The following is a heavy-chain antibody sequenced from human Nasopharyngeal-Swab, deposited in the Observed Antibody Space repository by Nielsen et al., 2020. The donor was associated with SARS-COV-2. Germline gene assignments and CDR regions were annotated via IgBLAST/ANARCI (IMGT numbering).Heavy chain of an antibody. V-gene: IGHV3-23*01. CDR1: GFTFRNYW. CDR2: ISLSGGGT. Sequence: GESLKISCAASGFTFRNYWMHWVRQAPGKGLEWVSGISLSGGGTYYADSVKGRFTISRDNSKDTLNLQMHSLRAEDTAVYYCAKGRTYCSGTSCFSFDSWGQGTMVTVSS. CDR3: AKGRTYCSGTSCFSFDS. J-gene: IGHJ4*02. D-gene: IGHD2-2*01.